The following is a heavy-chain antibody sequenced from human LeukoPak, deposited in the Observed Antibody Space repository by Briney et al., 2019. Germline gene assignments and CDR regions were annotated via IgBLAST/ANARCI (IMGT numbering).Heavy chain of an antibody. Sequence: PSVTLSLTCTVSGVSISSSSYYWGWLRLPLGKVLGWIGSVYYSESTYYHPSLKSRVTISVDTSKNQFSLKLSSVTAADTAVYYCARMVAAQGYFDYWGQGTLVTVSS. D-gene: IGHD2-15*01. CDR2: VYYSEST. V-gene: IGHV4-39*01. J-gene: IGHJ4*02. CDR3: ARMVAAQGYFDY. CDR1: GVSISSSSYY.